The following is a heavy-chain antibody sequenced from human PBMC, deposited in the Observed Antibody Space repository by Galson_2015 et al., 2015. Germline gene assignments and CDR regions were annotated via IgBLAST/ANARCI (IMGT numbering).Heavy chain of an antibody. D-gene: IGHD2-2*01. V-gene: IGHV3-23*01. CDR3: AKSRRGVPAAYDY. CDR2: ISGSGGST. J-gene: IGHJ4*02. Sequence: SLRLSCAASRFTFSSYAMSWVRQAPGKGLEWVSAISGSGGSTYYADSVKGRFTISRDNSKNTLYLQMNSLRAEDTAVYYCAKSRRGVPAAYDYWGQGTLVTVSS. CDR1: RFTFSSYA.